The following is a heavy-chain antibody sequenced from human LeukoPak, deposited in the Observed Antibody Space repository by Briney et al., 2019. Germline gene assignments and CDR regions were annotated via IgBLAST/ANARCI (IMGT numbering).Heavy chain of an antibody. Sequence: GGSLRLSCAASGFTFSTYSMNWVRQAPGKGLEWVSSISSSSSYIYYADSVKGRFTISRGNAKNSLYLQMNSLRAEDTAVYYCARDPGGSYSSSWYFDYWGQGTLVTVSS. J-gene: IGHJ4*02. D-gene: IGHD6-13*01. CDR1: GFTFSTYS. V-gene: IGHV3-21*01. CDR2: ISSSSSYI. CDR3: ARDPGGSYSSSWYFDY.